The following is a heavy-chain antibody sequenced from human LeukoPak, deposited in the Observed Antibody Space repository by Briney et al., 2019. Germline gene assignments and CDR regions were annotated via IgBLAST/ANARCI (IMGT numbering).Heavy chain of an antibody. CDR2: INPDSGGT. Sequence: ASVKVSCKASGYTFTGSYIRWVRQAPGQGLEWMGWINPDSGGTNYAQKFQGRVTMTRDTSISTAYMELSRLISDDTAVYYCVRVKPELYWGQGTLVTVSS. CDR1: GYTFTGSY. D-gene: IGHD1-14*01. CDR3: VRVKPELY. J-gene: IGHJ4*02. V-gene: IGHV1-2*02.